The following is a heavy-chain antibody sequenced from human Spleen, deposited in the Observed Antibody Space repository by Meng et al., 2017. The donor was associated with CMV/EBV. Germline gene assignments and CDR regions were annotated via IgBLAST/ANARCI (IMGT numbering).Heavy chain of an antibody. D-gene: IGHD6-6*01. J-gene: IGHJ6*02. CDR2: ISYEGSKK. V-gene: IGHV3-30*12. CDR3: AKGEPRYSSSSGLLGDYYYGMDV. Sequence: GESLKISCAASGFTFSSYGMHWVRQAPGKGLEWVAVISYEGSKKHYADSVKGRFTISRDNSKNTLYLQMNSLRAEDTAVYYCAKGEPRYSSSSGLLGDYYYGMDVWGQGTTVTVSS. CDR1: GFTFSSYG.